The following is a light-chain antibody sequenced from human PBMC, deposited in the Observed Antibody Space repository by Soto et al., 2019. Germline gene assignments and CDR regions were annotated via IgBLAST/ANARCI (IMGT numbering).Light chain of an antibody. CDR3: QQYKNWGT. J-gene: IGKJ1*01. V-gene: IGKV3-15*01. Sequence: EIVMTQSPATLSVSPGERATLSCRASQSVSSNLAWYQQKPGQAPRLLIYGASTRATGIPARFSGSGSGTEFTLTISSLQFEDFAVYYCQQYKNWGTFDQGTKVKI. CDR1: QSVSSN. CDR2: GAS.